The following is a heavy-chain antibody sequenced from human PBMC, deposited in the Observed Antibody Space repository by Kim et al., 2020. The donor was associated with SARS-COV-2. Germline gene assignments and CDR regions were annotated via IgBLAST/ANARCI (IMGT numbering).Heavy chain of an antibody. J-gene: IGHJ4*02. CDR2: IYPGDSDT. V-gene: IGHV5-51*01. CDR1: GYSFTSYW. CDR3: ARAHRSPLFDY. Sequence: GESLKISCKGSGYSFTSYWIGWVRQMPGKGLEWMGIIYPGDSDTKYSPSFQGQVTISADKSISTAYLQWSSLKASDTAIYYCARAHRSPLFDYWGQGTLVPVSS.